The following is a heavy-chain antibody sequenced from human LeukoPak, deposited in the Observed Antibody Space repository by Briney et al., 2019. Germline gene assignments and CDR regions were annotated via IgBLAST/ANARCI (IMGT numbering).Heavy chain of an antibody. Sequence: ASVKVSCKASGYTFTSYAMNWVRQAPGQGLEWMGWINTNTGDPTYAQGFTGQFVFSLDTSVSTAYLQISSLEAEDTAVYYCARGRRGGDYSRDWFDPWGQGTLVTVSS. CDR3: ARGRRGGDYSRDWFDP. D-gene: IGHD4-17*01. J-gene: IGHJ5*02. CDR2: INTNTGDP. V-gene: IGHV7-4-1*02. CDR1: GYTFTSYA.